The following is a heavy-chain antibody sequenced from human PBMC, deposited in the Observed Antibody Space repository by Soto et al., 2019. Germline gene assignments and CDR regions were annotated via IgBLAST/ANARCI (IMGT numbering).Heavy chain of an antibody. D-gene: IGHD3-9*01. CDR3: ARHSSQNFDWLEY. CDR2: IYYSGST. V-gene: IGHV4-59*08. CDR1: GGSISSYY. J-gene: IGHJ4*02. Sequence: PSETLSLTCTVSGGSISSYYWSWIRQPPGKGLEWIGYIYYSGSTNYNPSLKSRVTISVDTSKNQFSLKLTSVTAAHTAVYYCARHSSQNFDWLEYWGQGTLVTVSS.